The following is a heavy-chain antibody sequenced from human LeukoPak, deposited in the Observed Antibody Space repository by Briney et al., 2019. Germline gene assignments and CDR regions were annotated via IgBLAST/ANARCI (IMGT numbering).Heavy chain of an antibody. D-gene: IGHD3-22*01. CDR2: ISYDGSNK. J-gene: IGHJ4*02. CDR1: GFTFSSYA. Sequence: PGRSLRLSCAASGFTFSSYAMHWVRQAPGKGLEWVAVISYDGSNKYYADSVKGRFTISRDNSKNTLYLQMNSLRAEDTAVYYCARERSPMIVVVTPNYWGQGTLVTVSS. CDR3: ARERSPMIVVVTPNY. V-gene: IGHV3-30-3*01.